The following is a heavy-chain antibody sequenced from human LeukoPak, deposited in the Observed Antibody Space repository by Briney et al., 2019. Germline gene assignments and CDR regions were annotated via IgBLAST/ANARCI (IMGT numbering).Heavy chain of an antibody. CDR2: IFGSGGSP. J-gene: IGHJ4*02. D-gene: IGHD5-18*01. CDR1: GFTFGSFA. Sequence: GGSLRLSCEASGFTFGSFAMYWVRQAPEKGLDWIAGIFGSGGSPHYADSVKGRFTISRDNSKNTVYLQINSLRAEDTAVYYCGKTTAGYSSGQKPAWPVDYWGQGTLVTASS. V-gene: IGHV3-23*01. CDR3: GKTTAGYSSGQKPAWPVDY.